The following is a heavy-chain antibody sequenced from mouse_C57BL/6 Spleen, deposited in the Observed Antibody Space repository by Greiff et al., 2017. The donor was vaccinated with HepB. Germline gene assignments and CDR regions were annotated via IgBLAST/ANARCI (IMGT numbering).Heavy chain of an antibody. V-gene: IGHV5-17*01. CDR2: ISSGSSTI. CDR1: GFTFSDYG. D-gene: IGHD1-1*01. J-gene: IGHJ3*01. Sequence: EVNVVESGGGLVKPGGSLKLSCAASGFTFSDYGMHWVRLAPEKGLEWVAYISSGSSTIYYADTVKGRFTISRDNAKNTLFLQMTSLRSEDTAMYYCAREGGSSSAWFAYWGQGTLVTVSA. CDR3: AREGGSSSAWFAY.